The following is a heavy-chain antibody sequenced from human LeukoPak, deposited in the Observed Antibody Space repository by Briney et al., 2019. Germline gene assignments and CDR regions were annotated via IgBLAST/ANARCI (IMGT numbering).Heavy chain of an antibody. V-gene: IGHV4-39*01. CDR1: GGSISSYY. J-gene: IGHJ1*01. CDR3: ARLSSNWYSEYFQY. CDR2: IFYSGRT. D-gene: IGHD6-13*01. Sequence: SETLSLTCIVSGGSISSYYWGWLRQPPGKGLEWIGSIFYSGRTYYNPSLKSRVTTSVDTSKNQFSLKLSSVTAADTAVYYCARLSSNWYSEYFQYWGQGALVTVSS.